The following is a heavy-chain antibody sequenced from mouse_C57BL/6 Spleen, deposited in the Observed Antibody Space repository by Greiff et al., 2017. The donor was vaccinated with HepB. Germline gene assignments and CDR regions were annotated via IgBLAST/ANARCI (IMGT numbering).Heavy chain of an antibody. CDR3: ARSSGYVLYYAMDY. Sequence: EVQLQQSGPELVKPGASVKMSCKASGYTFTDYNMHWVKQTHGKSLEWIGYINPNNGGTSYNQKFKGKATLTVNKSSSTAYMELRSLTSEDSAVYYCARSSGYVLYYAMDYWGQGTSVTVSS. CDR2: INPNNGGT. D-gene: IGHD3-2*02. V-gene: IGHV1-22*01. CDR1: GYTFTDYN. J-gene: IGHJ4*01.